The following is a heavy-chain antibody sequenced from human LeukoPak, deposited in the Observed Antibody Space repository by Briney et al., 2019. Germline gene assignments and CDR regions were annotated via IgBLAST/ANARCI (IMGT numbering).Heavy chain of an antibody. V-gene: IGHV3-23*01. CDR1: GFTFSTFA. CDR2: IFPSGGEI. J-gene: IGHJ4*02. Sequence: GGSLRLSCAASGFTFSTFAMIWVRQPPGKGLEWVSSIFPSGGEIHYADSVRGRFTISRDNSKSTLSLQMNSLRAEDTAVYYCARAVGAVMGNFDYWGQGTLVTVSS. D-gene: IGHD3-16*01. CDR3: ARAVGAVMGNFDY.